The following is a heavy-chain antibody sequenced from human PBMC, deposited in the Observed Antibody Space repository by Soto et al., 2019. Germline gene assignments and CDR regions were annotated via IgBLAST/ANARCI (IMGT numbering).Heavy chain of an antibody. J-gene: IGHJ5*02. CDR1: GDSIGGVGY. CDR3: ARSGVTGIVIPSHWFDP. V-gene: IGHV4-31*03. CDR2: ISSSGST. D-gene: IGHD2-21*02. Sequence: SETLSLTCTVSGDSIGGVGYWSWIRQFPGRGLEWIGCISSSGSTYYNPALNNRISLSLDTSQNQFSLKLLSVTAAYTAIYYCARSGVTGIVIPSHWFDPWGQGTLVTVSS.